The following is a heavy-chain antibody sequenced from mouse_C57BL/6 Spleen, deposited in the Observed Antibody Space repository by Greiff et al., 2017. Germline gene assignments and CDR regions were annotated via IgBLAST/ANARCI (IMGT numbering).Heavy chain of an antibody. CDR1: GYTFTSYW. Sequence: QVQLQQPGAELVRPGTSVKLSCKASGYTFTSYWMHWVKQRPGPGLEWIGVIDPSDSYTNYNQKFQGKATLTVDTSSSTAYMQLSSLTSEDSAVYYCARGNYYGSSYLYAMDYWGQGTSVTVSS. CDR2: IDPSDSYT. CDR3: ARGNYYGSSYLYAMDY. J-gene: IGHJ4*01. D-gene: IGHD1-1*01. V-gene: IGHV1-59*01.